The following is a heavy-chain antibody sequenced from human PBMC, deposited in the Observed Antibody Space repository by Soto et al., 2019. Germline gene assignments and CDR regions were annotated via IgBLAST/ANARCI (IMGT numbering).Heavy chain of an antibody. CDR2: TYYRSKGYN. CDR3: ARESYGSGSYDGMDV. CDR1: GDSVSSNNAA. V-gene: IGHV6-1*01. Sequence: QVQLQQSGPGLVKPSQTLSLTCVISGDSVSSNNAAWNWIRQSPSRGLEWLGRTYYRSKGYNEYAFLGESRIDINTHTSKNQSSLQLNSVSPEDTAMYYCARESYGSGSYDGMDVWGQGTTVTVSS. J-gene: IGHJ6*02. D-gene: IGHD3-10*01.